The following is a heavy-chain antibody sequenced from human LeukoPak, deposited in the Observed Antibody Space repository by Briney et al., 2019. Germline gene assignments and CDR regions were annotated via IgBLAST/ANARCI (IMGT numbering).Heavy chain of an antibody. CDR1: GFIFGNYS. CDR2: ITSSSSYI. Sequence: GGSLRLSCAASGFIFGNYSMNWVRQAPGKGLEWVSAITSSSSYIYYADSVKGRLTISRDNSKNTLYLQMNSLRAEDTAVYSCAKDSGTYYKAFDYWGQGTLVTVSS. V-gene: IGHV3-21*04. J-gene: IGHJ4*02. CDR3: AKDSGTYYKAFDY. D-gene: IGHD1-26*01.